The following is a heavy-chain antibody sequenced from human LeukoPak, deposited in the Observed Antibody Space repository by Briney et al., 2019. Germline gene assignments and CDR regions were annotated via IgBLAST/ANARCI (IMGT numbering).Heavy chain of an antibody. CDR3: GRDTGTLPAQGYCSGGTCYSNY. J-gene: IGHJ4*02. V-gene: IGHV1-18*01. CDR1: GYMFTSYG. D-gene: IGHD2-15*01. Sequence: ASVKVSCKASGYMFTSYGISWVRQAPGQGLEWMGWISPYNVNTKYAQKFQGRVTMTSDTSTSTTHLELRSLRSDDTAVYYCGRDTGTLPAQGYCSGGTCYSNYWGQGTLVTVSS. CDR2: ISPYNVNT.